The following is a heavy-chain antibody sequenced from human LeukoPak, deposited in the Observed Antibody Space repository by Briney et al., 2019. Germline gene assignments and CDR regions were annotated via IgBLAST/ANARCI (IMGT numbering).Heavy chain of an antibody. V-gene: IGHV3-30*04. CDR3: AKAVHSSSSWQIDY. Sequence: GRSLRLSCAASGFAFSNYAVHWVRQAPGKGLEWVAVISYDGSNKYYADSVKGRFTISRDNSKNTLYLQMNSLRPEDTAVFYCAKAVHSSSSWQIDYWGQGTLVTVSS. D-gene: IGHD6-6*01. J-gene: IGHJ4*02. CDR1: GFAFSNYA. CDR2: ISYDGSNK.